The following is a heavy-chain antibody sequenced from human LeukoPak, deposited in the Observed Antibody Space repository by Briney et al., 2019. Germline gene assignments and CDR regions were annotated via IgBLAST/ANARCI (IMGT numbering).Heavy chain of an antibody. CDR3: AKVPSGSPWYFDY. D-gene: IGHD1-26*01. CDR1: GFTFSSYG. J-gene: IGHJ4*02. Sequence: GRSLGLSCAASGFTFSSYGMHWVRQAPGKGLEWVAVIWYDGSNKYYADSVKGRFTISRDNSKNTLYLQMNSLRAEDTAVYYCAKVPSGSPWYFDYWGQGTLVTVSS. CDR2: IWYDGSNK. V-gene: IGHV3-33*06.